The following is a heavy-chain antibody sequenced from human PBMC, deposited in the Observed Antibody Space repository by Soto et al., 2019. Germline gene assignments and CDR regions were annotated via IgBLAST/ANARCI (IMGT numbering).Heavy chain of an antibody. CDR3: ARDNPDSSGYYYGSRINYYHYYCMHV. Sequence: EASVKVSCKASGGTFSSYAISWVRQAPGQGLEWMGGIIPIFGTANYAQKFQGRVTITADKSTSTAYMELSSLRSEDTAVYYCARDNPDSSGYYYGSRINYYHYYCMHVWGQGTTGTVSS. D-gene: IGHD3-22*01. J-gene: IGHJ6*02. CDR2: IIPIFGTA. V-gene: IGHV1-69*06. CDR1: GGTFSSYA.